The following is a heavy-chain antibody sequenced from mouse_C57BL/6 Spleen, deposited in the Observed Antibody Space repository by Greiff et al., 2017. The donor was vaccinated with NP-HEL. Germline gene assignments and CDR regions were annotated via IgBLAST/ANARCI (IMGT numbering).Heavy chain of an antibody. CDR3: ARPLYSNYWYFDV. CDR2: INPSNGGT. V-gene: IGHV1-53*01. J-gene: IGHJ1*03. CDR1: GYTFTSYW. Sequence: VQLQQPGTELVKPGASVKLSCKASGYTFTSYWMHWVKQRPGQGLEWIGNINPSNGGTNYNEKFKSKATLTVDKSSSTAYMQLSSLTSEDSAVYYCARPLYSNYWYFDVWGTGTTVTVSS. D-gene: IGHD2-5*01.